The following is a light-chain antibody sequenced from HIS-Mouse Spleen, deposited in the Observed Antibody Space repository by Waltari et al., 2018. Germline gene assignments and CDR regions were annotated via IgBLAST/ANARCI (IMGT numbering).Light chain of an antibody. Sequence: GQSITISCTGTSSDVGGHNYVSWYQQHPGKAPKLMIYEVSNRPSGVSNRFSGSKSGNTASLTISGLQAEDEADYYCSSYTSSSTWVFGGGTKLTVL. J-gene: IGLJ3*02. CDR1: SSDVGGHNY. CDR2: EVS. CDR3: SSYTSSSTWV. V-gene: IGLV2-14*01.